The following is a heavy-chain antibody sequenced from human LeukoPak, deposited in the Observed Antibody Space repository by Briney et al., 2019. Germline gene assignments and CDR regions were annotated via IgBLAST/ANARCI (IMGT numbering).Heavy chain of an antibody. CDR3: ARKAGDY. CDR1: GGSISSGSYY. D-gene: IGHD6-19*01. Sequence: PSETLSLTCTVSGGSISSGSYYWSWIRQPAGKGLEWIGRIYTSGSTNYNPSLKSRVTISVDTSKNQFSLKLSSVTAADTAVYYCARKAGDYWGQGTLVTVSS. J-gene: IGHJ4*02. V-gene: IGHV4-61*02. CDR2: IYTSGST.